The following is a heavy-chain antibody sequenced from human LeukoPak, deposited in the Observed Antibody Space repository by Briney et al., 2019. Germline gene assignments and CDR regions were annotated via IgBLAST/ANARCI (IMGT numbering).Heavy chain of an antibody. CDR1: GDSVSINIAT. V-gene: IGHV6-1*01. D-gene: IGHD6-13*01. CDR3: ARERSSWYYLDY. Sequence: SPTLSLTCVISGDSVSINIATWNWIRQSPSRGLEWLGRTYYRSQWYYDYAVSVRSRITINPDTSKNQFSLQLSSVTPEDTAVYFCARERSSWYYLDYWGQGMLVTVSS. CDR2: TYYRSQWYY. J-gene: IGHJ4*02.